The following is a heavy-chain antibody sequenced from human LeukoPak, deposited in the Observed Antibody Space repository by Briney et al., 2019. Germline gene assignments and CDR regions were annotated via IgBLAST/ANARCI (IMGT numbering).Heavy chain of an antibody. J-gene: IGHJ4*02. D-gene: IGHD5-12*01. V-gene: IGHV1-2*02. CDR3: ARGDGYSGYDPNFDY. CDR1: GYTFTDYY. Sequence: ASVKVSCKASGYTFTDYYMYWVRQAPGQGLEWLGWINPNSGDTKYAQKFQGRVTMTRDTSISTAYMELSRLRSDDTAVYYCARGDGYSGYDPNFDYWGQGTLVTVSS. CDR2: INPNSGDT.